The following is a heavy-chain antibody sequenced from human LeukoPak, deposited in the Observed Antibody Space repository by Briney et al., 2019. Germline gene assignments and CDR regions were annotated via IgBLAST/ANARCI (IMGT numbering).Heavy chain of an antibody. CDR1: GFTFSSYS. CDR2: ISSSSSYI. J-gene: IGHJ3*02. V-gene: IGHV3-21*01. CDR3: ARDRDHDCGDSVDAFDI. D-gene: IGHD4-17*01. Sequence: GGSLRLSCAASGFTFSSYSMNWVRQAPGKGLEWVSSISSSSSYIYYADSVKGRFTISRDNAKNSLYLQMNSLRAEDTAVYYCARDRDHDCGDSVDAFDIWGQGTMVTVSS.